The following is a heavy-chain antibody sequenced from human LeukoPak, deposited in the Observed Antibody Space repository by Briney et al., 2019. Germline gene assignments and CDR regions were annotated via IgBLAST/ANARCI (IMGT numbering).Heavy chain of an antibody. D-gene: IGHD2-21*02. CDR1: GYTFTSYY. Sequence: GASVKVSCKASGYTFTSYYMHWVRQAPGQGLESMGIINPSGGSTSYAQKFQGRVTMTRDTSTSTVYMELSSLRSEDTAVYYCARDGMVVTAMDSFDYWGQGTLVTVSS. V-gene: IGHV1-46*01. CDR3: ARDGMVVTAMDSFDY. CDR2: INPSGGST. J-gene: IGHJ4*02.